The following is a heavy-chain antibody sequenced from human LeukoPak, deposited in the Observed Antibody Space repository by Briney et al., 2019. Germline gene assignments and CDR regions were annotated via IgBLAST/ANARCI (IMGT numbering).Heavy chain of an antibody. Sequence: PGGSLRLSCAASGFTFSSYWMSWVRQAPGKGLEWVANIKQDGSEKYYVDSVKGRFTISRDNAKNSLYLQMNSQRAEDTAVYYCARRNGDYPALYYYGMDVWGQGTTVTVSS. CDR2: IKQDGSEK. V-gene: IGHV3-7*03. CDR1: GFTFSSYW. J-gene: IGHJ6*02. CDR3: ARRNGDYPALYYYGMDV. D-gene: IGHD4-17*01.